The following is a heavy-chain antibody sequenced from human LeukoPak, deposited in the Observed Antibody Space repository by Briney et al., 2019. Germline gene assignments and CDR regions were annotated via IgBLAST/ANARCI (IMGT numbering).Heavy chain of an antibody. V-gene: IGHV4-30-2*01. J-gene: IGHJ4*02. D-gene: IGHD3-9*01. CDR3: ARLNGILTAHASLDY. CDR1: GGSISSGGYY. Sequence: PSETLSLTCTVSGGSISSGGYYWSWIRQPPGKGLEWIGYIYHSGSTYYNPSLKSRVTISVDTSKNQFSLKLNSVTAADTAVYYCARLNGILTAHASLDYWGQGTLVTVSS. CDR2: IYHSGST.